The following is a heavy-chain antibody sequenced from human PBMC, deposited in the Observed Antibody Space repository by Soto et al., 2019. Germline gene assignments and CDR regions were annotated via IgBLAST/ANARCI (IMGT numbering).Heavy chain of an antibody. CDR1: GASISRYY. D-gene: IGHD2-21*02. CDR3: ARDLWCYCGVDCYPLDG. J-gene: IGHJ6*02. V-gene: IGHV4-59*01. Sequence: QVRLQESGPGLVKPSETLSLTCTVSGASISRYYWSWIRQSPGKGLEWIGYLYNTGSTIYNPSLKSRGTIAVDTAKNQLSRKMNSVTAADTAGYYCARDLWCYCGVDCYPLDGCGQGTKVNVSS. CDR2: LYNTGST.